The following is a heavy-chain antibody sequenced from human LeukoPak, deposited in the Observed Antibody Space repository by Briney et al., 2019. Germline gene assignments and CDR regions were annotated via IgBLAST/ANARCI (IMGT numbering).Heavy chain of an antibody. D-gene: IGHD3-16*02. Sequence: SETLSLTCTVSGGSISSYYWSWIRQSPGKGLEWIGYIYYSGSTNYNPSLKSRVTISVDTSKNQFSLKLSSVTAADTAVYYCARLLYDYVWGSYRPIPSTFDYWGQGTLVTVSS. CDR2: IYYSGST. CDR1: GGSISSYY. V-gene: IGHV4-59*12. J-gene: IGHJ4*02. CDR3: ARLLYDYVWGSYRPIPSTFDY.